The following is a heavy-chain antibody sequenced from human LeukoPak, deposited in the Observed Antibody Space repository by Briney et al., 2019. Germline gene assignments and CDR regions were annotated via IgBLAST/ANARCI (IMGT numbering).Heavy chain of an antibody. V-gene: IGHV3-74*01. J-gene: IGHJ4*02. CDR1: GFTFSSYW. D-gene: IGHD3-10*01. CDR3: ARGRGTPPSNALFDY. Sequence: GGSLRLSCAASGFTFSSYWMHWVRQAPGKGLVWVSRINSDGSSTSYADSVKGRFTISRDNAKNTLYLQMNSLRAEDTAVYYCARGRGTPPSNALFDYWGLGTLVTVSS. CDR2: INSDGSST.